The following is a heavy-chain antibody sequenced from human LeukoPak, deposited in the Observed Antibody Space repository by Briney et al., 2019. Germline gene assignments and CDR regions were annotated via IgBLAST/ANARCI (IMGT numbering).Heavy chain of an antibody. CDR3: ARSAGVPFYLDD. CDR2: ISHGGST. CDR1: GGSLSGYY. J-gene: IGHJ4*02. V-gene: IGHV4-34*01. Sequence: PSETLSLTCAVYGGSLSGYYWSWIRQSPGKGLEWIGEISHGGSTNYNPSLKSRVTMSVDTSKSRFSLRLNSVTAADTAVYYCARSAGVPFYLDDWGQGTLATVSS. D-gene: IGHD3-3*01.